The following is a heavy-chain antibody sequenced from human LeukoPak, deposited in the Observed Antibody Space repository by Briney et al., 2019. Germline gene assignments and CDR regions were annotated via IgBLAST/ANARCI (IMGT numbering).Heavy chain of an antibody. D-gene: IGHD5-12*01. CDR3: ARNENSGWGYFDY. CDR2: ISGTGGST. J-gene: IGHJ4*02. V-gene: IGHV3-23*01. CDR1: GFSFNNFG. Sequence: GGSLRLSCVASGFSFNNFGMSWVRQAPGKGLEWVSSISGTGGSTHYTDSVKGRFTISRDNSKNTLYLQMNSLRAGDTAVYYCARNENSGWGYFDYWGQGTLVTVSS.